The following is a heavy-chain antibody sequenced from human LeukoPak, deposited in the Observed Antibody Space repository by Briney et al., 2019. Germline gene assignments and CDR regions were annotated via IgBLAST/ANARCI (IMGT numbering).Heavy chain of an antibody. J-gene: IGHJ4*02. V-gene: IGHV3-33*06. CDR2: IWYDGSNK. CDR1: GFTFSSYG. Sequence: GGSLRLSCAASGFTFSSYGMHWVRQAPGKGLQWVAVIWYDGSNKYYADSVKGRFTISRDNSKNTLYLQMNSLRAEDTAVYYCAKDRRGYFDYWGQGTLVTVSS. CDR3: AKDRRGYFDY.